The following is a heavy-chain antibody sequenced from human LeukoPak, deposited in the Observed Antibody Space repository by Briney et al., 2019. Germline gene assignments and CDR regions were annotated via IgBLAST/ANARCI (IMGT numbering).Heavy chain of an antibody. CDR1: GYTFSNYD. V-gene: IGHV1-8*02. CDR3: AREPGDYGGGGFDY. D-gene: IGHD4-23*01. CDR2: MNPNTGTT. Sequence: ASVRVSCKTSGYTFSNYDVNWVRQATGQGLEWMGWMNPNTGTTGYAEKFQGRVTMTRDTSTSTVYMELSSLRSEDTAVYYCAREPGDYGGGGFDYWGQGTLVTVSS. J-gene: IGHJ4*02.